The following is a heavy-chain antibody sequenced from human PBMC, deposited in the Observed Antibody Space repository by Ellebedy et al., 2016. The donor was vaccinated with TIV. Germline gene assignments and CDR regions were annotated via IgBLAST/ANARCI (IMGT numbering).Heavy chain of an antibody. J-gene: IGHJ5*01. V-gene: IGHV3-30*04. CDR1: GFKFTTYT. Sequence: GGSLRLSXVVSGFKFTTYTMHWVRQAPGKGLEWVAVVSYDGSHQYYADSVKGRFTISRDNSKNTVYVQMNSLRAGDTAVYYCAKDKSSVTGYYGSSFDSWGQGTLVTVSS. D-gene: IGHD3-9*01. CDR3: AKDKSSVTGYYGSSFDS. CDR2: VSYDGSHQ.